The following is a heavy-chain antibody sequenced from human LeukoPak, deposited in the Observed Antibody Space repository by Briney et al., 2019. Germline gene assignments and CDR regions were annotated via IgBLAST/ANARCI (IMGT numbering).Heavy chain of an antibody. CDR1: GFTFSSYW. J-gene: IGHJ4*02. CDR2: IKQDGSEK. Sequence: PGGSLRLSCAASGFTFSSYWMSWVRQAPGKGLEWVANIKQDGSEKYYVDSVKGRFTISRDDAKNSLYLQMNSLRAEDTAVYYCARDRITMVRGVIYFDYWGQGTLVTVSS. CDR3: ARDRITMVRGVIYFDY. D-gene: IGHD3-10*01. V-gene: IGHV3-7*01.